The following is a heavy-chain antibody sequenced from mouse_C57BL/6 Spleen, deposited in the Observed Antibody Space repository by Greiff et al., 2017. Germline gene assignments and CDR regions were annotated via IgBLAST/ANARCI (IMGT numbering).Heavy chain of an antibody. V-gene: IGHV3-6*01. CDR1: GYSITSGYY. D-gene: IGHD3-3*01. J-gene: IGHJ4*01. Sequence: VQLKESGPGLVKPSQSLSLTCSVTGYSITSGYYWNWIRQFPGNKLEWMGYISYDGSNNYNPSLKNRISITRDTSKNQFFLKLNSVTTEDTATYYCARPLGGLYAMDYWGQGTSVTVSS. CDR2: ISYDGSN. CDR3: ARPLGGLYAMDY.